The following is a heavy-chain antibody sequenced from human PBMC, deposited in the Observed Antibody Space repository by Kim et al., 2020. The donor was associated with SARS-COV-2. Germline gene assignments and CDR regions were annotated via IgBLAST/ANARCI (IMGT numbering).Heavy chain of an antibody. CDR2: ISSSGSTI. J-gene: IGHJ3*02. V-gene: IGHV3-11*01. CDR3: ASTIVAAAGTLDAFDI. D-gene: IGHD6-13*01. CDR1: GFTFSDYY. Sequence: GGSLRLSCAASGFTFSDYYMSWIRQAPGKGLEWVSYISSSGSTIYYADSVKGRFTISRDNAKNSLYLQMNSLRAEDTAVYYCASTIVAAAGTLDAFDIWGQGTMVTVSS.